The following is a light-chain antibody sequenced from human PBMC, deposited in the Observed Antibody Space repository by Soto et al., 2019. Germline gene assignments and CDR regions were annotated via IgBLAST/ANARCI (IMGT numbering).Light chain of an antibody. J-gene: IGLJ2*01. CDR2: HDS. CDR3: QVWDRSSDVI. Sequence: SYELTQPPSVSVAPGQTARITCWGNNIGSKSGHWYQQKAGQAPEVVVFHDSDRPSGIPERLSGSKYGTTATLTISRVEAGDEADYYCQVWDRSSDVILGGWTKLTVL. CDR1: NIGSKS. V-gene: IGLV3-21*02.